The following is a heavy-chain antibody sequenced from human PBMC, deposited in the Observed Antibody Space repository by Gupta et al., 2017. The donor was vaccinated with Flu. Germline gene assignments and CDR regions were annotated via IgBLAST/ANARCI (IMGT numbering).Heavy chain of an antibody. CDR2: ADFRSKWYV. D-gene: IGHD4-17*01. CDR3: ARAIHGLCFEF. V-gene: IGHV6-1*01. J-gene: IGHJ4*02. Sequence: AACSWIRQSPWRGLECLGRADFRSKWYVDYAPSMKGRILLTQDTSKNQVSLQLNSVTPDDTAVYYCARAIHGLCFEFWGPGSPVTVSP. CDR1: AA.